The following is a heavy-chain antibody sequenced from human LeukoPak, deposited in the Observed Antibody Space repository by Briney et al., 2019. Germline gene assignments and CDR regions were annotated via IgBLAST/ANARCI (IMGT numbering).Heavy chain of an antibody. J-gene: IGHJ4*02. CDR2: ISGSGGST. V-gene: IGHV3-23*01. D-gene: IGHD5-18*01. CDR1: GFTFSSYG. Sequence: QPGGTLRLSCAASGFTFSSYGMSWVRQAPGKGLEWVSAISGSGGSTYYADSVKGRFTISRDNAKNSLYLQMNSLRAEDTAVYYCARDADTAMVTGYWGQGTLVAVSS. CDR3: ARDADTAMVTGY.